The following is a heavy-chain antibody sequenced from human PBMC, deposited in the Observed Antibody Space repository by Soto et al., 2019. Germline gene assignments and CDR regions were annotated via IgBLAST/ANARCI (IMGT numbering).Heavy chain of an antibody. V-gene: IGHV4-39*01. D-gene: IGHD6-6*01. J-gene: IGHJ4*02. CDR3: ARHAIAAHTPGYYFDY. Sequence: SETLSLTCTVSGGSISSSSYYWGWIHQPPGKGLEWIGSIYYSGSTYYNPSLKSRVTISVDTSKNQFSLKLSSVTAANTAVYYCARHAIAAHTPGYYFDYWGQGTLVTVSS. CDR1: GGSISSSSYY. CDR2: IYYSGST.